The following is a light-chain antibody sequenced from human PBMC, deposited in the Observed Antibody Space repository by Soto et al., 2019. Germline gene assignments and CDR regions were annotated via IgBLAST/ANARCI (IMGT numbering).Light chain of an antibody. J-gene: IGKJ1*01. Sequence: DIQMTQSPSTLSGSVGDRVTITCRASQTISSWLAWYQQKPGKAPKLLIYTASTLKSGVPSSFSGSGSGTEFTLTISSLQPDDFATYYGQHYNSYSEAFGQGTKVELK. CDR2: TAS. V-gene: IGKV1-5*03. CDR3: QHYNSYSEA. CDR1: QTISSW.